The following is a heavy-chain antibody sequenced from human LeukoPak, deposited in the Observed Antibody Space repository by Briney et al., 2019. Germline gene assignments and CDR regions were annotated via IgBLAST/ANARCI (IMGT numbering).Heavy chain of an antibody. V-gene: IGHV3-23*01. J-gene: IGHJ4*02. CDR2: ISGSGGKT. CDR1: GFTFNNFA. Sequence: GGSLRLSCAASGFTFNNFAMNWVRQPPGKGLEWVSTISGSGGKTYYADSVNGRFTISRDNAKNTVSLHMNSLRAEDTALYYCVKGTLYYFQFWGQGTLVTVAS. CDR3: VKGTLYYFQF.